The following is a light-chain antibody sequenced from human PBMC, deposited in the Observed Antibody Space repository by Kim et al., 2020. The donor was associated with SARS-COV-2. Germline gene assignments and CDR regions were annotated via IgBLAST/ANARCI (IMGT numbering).Light chain of an antibody. CDR2: VNF. V-gene: IGLV1-44*01. Sequence: GQRVTLSCSGSSSNIGRNTVNWYPQVPGTAPKLLIYVNFQRPSGVADRFSGSKSGTSASLAISGLQSEDEADYFCAAWDDNVNGPVFGGGTQLTVL. J-gene: IGLJ7*01. CDR1: SSNIGRNT. CDR3: AAWDDNVNGPV.